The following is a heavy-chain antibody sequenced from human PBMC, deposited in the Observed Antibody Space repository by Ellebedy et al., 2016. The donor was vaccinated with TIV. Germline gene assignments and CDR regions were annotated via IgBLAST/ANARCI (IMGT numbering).Heavy chain of an antibody. CDR3: ARTAANIYYGMDV. CDR1: GFTFRSYG. Sequence: GESLKISXAASGFTFRSYGMTWVRQAPGKGLEWVSVIYNGDNTHYADSVKGRFTISRDTSNNMFYLQMNSLRAEDTAVYYCARTAANIYYGMDVWGQGTTVTVSS. J-gene: IGHJ6*02. CDR2: IYNGDNT. V-gene: IGHV3-66*01.